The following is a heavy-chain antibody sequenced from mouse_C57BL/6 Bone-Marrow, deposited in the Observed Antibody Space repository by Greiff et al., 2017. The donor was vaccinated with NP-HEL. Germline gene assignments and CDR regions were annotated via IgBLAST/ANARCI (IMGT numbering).Heavy chain of an antibody. CDR2: IHPNSGST. J-gene: IGHJ2*01. Sequence: QVQLQQPGAELVKPGASVKLSCKASGYTFTSYWMHWVKQRPGQGLEWIGMIHPNSGSTNYNEKFKSKATLTVDKSSSTAYMQLSSLTSEDSAVYYCARGRVKGVLLRPLDYWGQGTTLTVSS. CDR3: ARGRVKGVLLRPLDY. V-gene: IGHV1-64*01. CDR1: GYTFTSYW. D-gene: IGHD1-1*01.